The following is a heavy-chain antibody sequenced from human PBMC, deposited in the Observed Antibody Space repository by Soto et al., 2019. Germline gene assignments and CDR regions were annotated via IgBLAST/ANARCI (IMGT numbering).Heavy chain of an antibody. CDR3: ARERGDYGDYFDY. CDR2: INHSGST. J-gene: IGHJ4*02. V-gene: IGHV4-34*01. D-gene: IGHD4-17*01. CDR1: GFTFSDYY. Sequence: QVQLVESGGGLVKPGGSLRLSCAASGFTFSDYYMSWIRQAPGKGLEWIGEINHSGSTNYNPSLKSRVTISVDTSKNQFSLKLSSVTAADTAVYYCARERGDYGDYFDYWGQGTLVTVSS.